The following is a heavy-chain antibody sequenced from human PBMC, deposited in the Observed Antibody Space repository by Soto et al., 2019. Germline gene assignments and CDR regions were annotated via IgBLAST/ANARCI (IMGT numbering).Heavy chain of an antibody. Sequence: EVQLVESGGGLVQPGGSLRLSCAASGFTFSSYSMNWVRQAPGKGLEWVSYISDSGSTIYYADSVKGRFTISRDNDKKAVDLLVNSLRDEDTAVYYCARGGAGYWGQGTVVTVSS. D-gene: IGHD3-16*01. V-gene: IGHV3-48*02. CDR1: GFTFSSYS. CDR2: ISDSGSTI. J-gene: IGHJ4*02. CDR3: ARGGAGY.